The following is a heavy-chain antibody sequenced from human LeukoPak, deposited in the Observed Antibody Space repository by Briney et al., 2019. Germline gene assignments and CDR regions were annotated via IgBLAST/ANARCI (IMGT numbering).Heavy chain of an antibody. CDR1: GFTFSSYA. V-gene: IGHV3-23*01. J-gene: IGHJ4*02. CDR3: ATHHYGGTMFWLDY. D-gene: IGHD4-23*01. Sequence: GGSLRLSCAASGFTFSSYAMSWVRQAPGKGLEWVSAISGSGGSTYYADSVKGRFAISRDNSKNTLYLQMNSLRAEDTAVYYCATHHYGGTMFWLDYWGQGTLVTVSS. CDR2: ISGSGGST.